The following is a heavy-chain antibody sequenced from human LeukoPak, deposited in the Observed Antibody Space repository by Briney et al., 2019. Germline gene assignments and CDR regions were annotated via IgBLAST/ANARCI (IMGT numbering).Heavy chain of an antibody. V-gene: IGHV3-43*02. CDR1: GFTFDDYA. CDR2: ISGDGGST. D-gene: IGHD3-10*01. CDR3: AKDKFTALWFGELFT. J-gene: IGHJ4*02. Sequence: GGSLRLSCAASGFTFDDYAMHWVRQAPGQGLEWVSLISGDGGSTYYADSVKGRFTISRDNSKNSLYLQMNSLRTEDTALYYCAKDKFTALWFGELFTWGQGTLVTVSS.